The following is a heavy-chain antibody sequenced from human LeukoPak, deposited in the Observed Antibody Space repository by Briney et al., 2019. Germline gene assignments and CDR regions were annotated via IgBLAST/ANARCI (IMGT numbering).Heavy chain of an antibody. CDR3: ARAHPVDTAMVLNWFDP. V-gene: IGHV1-18*01. Sequence: ASVKVSCKASGYTFTSYGISWVRQAPGQGLEWMGWISAYNGNTNNAQKLQGRVTMTTDTSTSTAYMELRSLRSDDTAVYYCARAHPVDTAMVLNWFDPWGQGTLVTVSS. D-gene: IGHD5-18*01. J-gene: IGHJ5*02. CDR2: ISAYNGNT. CDR1: GYTFTSYG.